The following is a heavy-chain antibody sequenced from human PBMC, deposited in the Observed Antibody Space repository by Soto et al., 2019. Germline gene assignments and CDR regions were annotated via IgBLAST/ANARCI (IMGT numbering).Heavy chain of an antibody. Sequence: PGESLKISCKGSGYSFTSYWIGWVRQMPGKGLEWMGIIYPGDSDTRYSQSLQGQVTISADKSISTAYLQWSSLKASDTAMYYCARQVTMVRGAPDYWGQGTLVTVSS. CDR3: ARQVTMVRGAPDY. CDR2: IYPGDSDT. V-gene: IGHV5-51*01. CDR1: GYSFTSYW. J-gene: IGHJ4*02. D-gene: IGHD3-10*01.